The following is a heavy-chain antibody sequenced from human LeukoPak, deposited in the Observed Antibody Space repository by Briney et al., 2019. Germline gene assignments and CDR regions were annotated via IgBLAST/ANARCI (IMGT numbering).Heavy chain of an antibody. Sequence: PGGSLRLSCAASGFTVSSNYMSWVRQAPGRGLEWASVIYSGGSTYYADSVKGRFTISRDDSKNTLYLQMNSLRAEDTAVYYCARDLMYYDFWSGPFYMDVWGKGTTVTVSS. D-gene: IGHD3-3*01. J-gene: IGHJ6*03. CDR2: IYSGGST. CDR1: GFTVSSNY. V-gene: IGHV3-66*02. CDR3: ARDLMYYDFWSGPFYMDV.